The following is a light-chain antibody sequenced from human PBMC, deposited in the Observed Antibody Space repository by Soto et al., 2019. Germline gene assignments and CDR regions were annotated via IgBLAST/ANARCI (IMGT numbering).Light chain of an antibody. V-gene: IGLV1-40*01. Sequence: QAVVTQPPSVSGAPGQRVTISCTGSSSNIGAGYDVHWYQQLPGTAPKLLIYGNINRPSGVPDRFSGSKSGTSASLAITGLQAEDEADYDCQSYDSSLSGYVVFGGGTKVTVL. CDR2: GNI. J-gene: IGLJ2*01. CDR3: QSYDSSLSGYVV. CDR1: SSNIGAGYD.